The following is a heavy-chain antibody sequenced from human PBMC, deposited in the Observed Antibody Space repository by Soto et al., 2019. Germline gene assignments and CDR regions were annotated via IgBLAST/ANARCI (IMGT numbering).Heavy chain of an antibody. CDR3: AREVVLTKGYFDN. CDR2: TSSDGGTK. Sequence: QVQLMESGGGVVQPGGSVRLSYETSGFTFTGYSMHWFRQAPGKGLEWVAVTSSDGGTKFYADSVKGRFTVSRDNSRKTLFLEMNSLRPEDTGIYYCAREVVLTKGYFDNWGQGILVTVSS. J-gene: IGHJ4*02. D-gene: IGHD2-21*01. V-gene: IGHV3-30-3*01. CDR1: GFTFTGYS.